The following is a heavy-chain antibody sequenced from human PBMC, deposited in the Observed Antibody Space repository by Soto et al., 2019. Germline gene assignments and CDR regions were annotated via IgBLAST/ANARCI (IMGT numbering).Heavy chain of an antibody. CDR3: ARTRSYDYDTTGYYSFEY. J-gene: IGHJ4*02. V-gene: IGHV4-4*02. CDR1: GGSISSSNW. D-gene: IGHD3-22*01. Sequence: SETLSLTCAVSGGSISSSNWWSWVRQPPGKGLEWIGQIYHGGSTNYTPSLKNRVTISVDKSKNQFSLRLNSVTAADTAVYYCARTRSYDYDTTGYYSFEYWGQGTLVTVSS. CDR2: IYHGGST.